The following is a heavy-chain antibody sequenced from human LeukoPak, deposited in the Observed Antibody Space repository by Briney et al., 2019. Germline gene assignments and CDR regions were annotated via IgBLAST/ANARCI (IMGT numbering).Heavy chain of an antibody. CDR2: ISYSGSDI. J-gene: IGHJ4*02. D-gene: IGHD5-18*01. V-gene: IGHV3-21*01. Sequence: GGSLRLSCTASGFTFSTHSMNWVRQAPGNGLEWVSSISYSGSDIYYADSVKGRFTISRDNARNSLYLQMNSLRAEDTAVYYCARGTGYNYAITLPPDYWGQGTLVTVSS. CDR3: ARGTGYNYAITLPPDY. CDR1: GFTFSTHS.